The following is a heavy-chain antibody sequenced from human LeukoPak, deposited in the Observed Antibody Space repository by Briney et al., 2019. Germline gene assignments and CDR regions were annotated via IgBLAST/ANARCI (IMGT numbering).Heavy chain of an antibody. V-gene: IGHV3-23*01. CDR2: IRGDGATM. CDR3: ARVFLERLTSGYFDN. Sequence: PGGSLRLSCAASGFTFRSHAMSWVRRAPGRGLEWVSAIRGDGATMFYADSVKGRFTVSRDNPKNTLYLQMNSLRDDDTAVYYCARVFLERLTSGYFDNWGQGTLVTVSP. CDR1: GFTFRSHA. D-gene: IGHD3-3*01. J-gene: IGHJ4*02.